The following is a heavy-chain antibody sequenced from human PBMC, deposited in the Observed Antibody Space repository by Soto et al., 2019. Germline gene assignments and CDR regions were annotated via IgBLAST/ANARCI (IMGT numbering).Heavy chain of an antibody. CDR2: IIPIFGTA. CDR3: ARDSRNYYGSGSPTGTDV. CDR1: GGTFSSYA. Sequence: GASVKVSCKASGGTFSSYAISWVRQAPGQGLEWMGGIIPIFGTANYAQKFQGRVTITADESTSTAYMELSSLRSEDTAVYYCARDSRNYYGSGSPTGTDVWGQGPXVTVSS. J-gene: IGHJ6*02. D-gene: IGHD3-10*01. V-gene: IGHV1-69*13.